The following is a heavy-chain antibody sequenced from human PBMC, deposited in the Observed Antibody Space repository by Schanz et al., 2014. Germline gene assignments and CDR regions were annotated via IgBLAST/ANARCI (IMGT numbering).Heavy chain of an antibody. CDR2: IKSRIHGGTT. CDR1: GFTMRNEW. J-gene: IGHJ4*02. V-gene: IGHV3-15*01. D-gene: IGHD6-13*01. Sequence: EVQLVESGGGLVKPGGSLRLSCAASGFTMRNEWMSWVRQAQGKGLEWVARIKSRIHGGTTDYAAPVKGRFTISRDDSKHTVYLQMDSLKTEDTALYYCTTAHYSSNYETLDYWGQGTLVTVSS. CDR3: TTAHYSSNYETLDY.